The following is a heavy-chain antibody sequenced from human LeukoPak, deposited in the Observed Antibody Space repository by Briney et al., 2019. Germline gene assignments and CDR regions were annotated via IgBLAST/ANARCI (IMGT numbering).Heavy chain of an antibody. Sequence: SVKVSCKASGGTFSSYAISWVRQAPGQGLEWMGGIIPIFGTANYAQKFQGRVTMTRNTSISTAYMELSSLRSEDTAVYYCARGPPYYYGSGFDPWGQGTLVTVSS. D-gene: IGHD3-10*01. CDR3: ARGPPYYYGSGFDP. CDR1: GGTFSSYA. CDR2: IIPIFGTA. J-gene: IGHJ5*02. V-gene: IGHV1-69*05.